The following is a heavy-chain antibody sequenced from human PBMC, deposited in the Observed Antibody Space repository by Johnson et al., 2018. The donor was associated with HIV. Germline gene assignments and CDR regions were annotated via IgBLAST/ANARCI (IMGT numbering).Heavy chain of an antibody. CDR1: GFIFSDSY. CDR3: ASGGPLSGSDEGCFYV. D-gene: IGHD1-26*01. CDR2: IYSGGGT. V-gene: IGHV3-66*01. Sequence: VQLVESGGGLVKPGGSLRLSCAASGFIFSDSYMSWIRQAPGKGLEWVSVIYSGGGTYYADSVKGRFTISRDNAKNSLYLQMNSLRAEDSTVYYCASGGPLSGSDEGCFYVWGQGTIVTVSS. J-gene: IGHJ3*01.